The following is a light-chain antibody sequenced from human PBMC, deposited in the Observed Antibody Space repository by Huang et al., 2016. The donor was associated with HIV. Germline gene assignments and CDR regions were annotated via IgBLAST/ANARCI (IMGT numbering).Light chain of an antibody. J-gene: IGKJ4*01. V-gene: IGKV1-9*01. Sequence: IQLTQSPSSLSASVGDRVTITCRANQAIGTYLAWYQTKPGKAPDLLLNSSSTLRSGVPSRFRGGRSGTDFTLTITSLQPEDFASYSCQHLYTFGGGTKVEIK. CDR1: QAIGTY. CDR3: QHLYT. CDR2: SSS.